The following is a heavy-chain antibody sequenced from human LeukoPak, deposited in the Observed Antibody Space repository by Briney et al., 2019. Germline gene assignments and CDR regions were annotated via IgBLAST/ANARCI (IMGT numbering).Heavy chain of an antibody. V-gene: IGHV3-23*01. J-gene: IGHJ4*02. CDR1: GFSFSDYA. CDR2: ITGPGEGT. Sequence: HAGGSLRLSCAASGFSFSDYAMSWVRQAPGKGLEWVSAITGPGEGTWYADSVQGRFTTSRDNSKNTLYLQMNSLRAEDTAVYFCAKRMYGWYRIDYWGQGTLVTVSS. CDR3: AKRMYGWYRIDY. D-gene: IGHD6-19*01.